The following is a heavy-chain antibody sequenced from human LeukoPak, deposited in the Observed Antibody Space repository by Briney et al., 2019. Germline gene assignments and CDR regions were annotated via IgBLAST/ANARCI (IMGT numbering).Heavy chain of an antibody. J-gene: IGHJ4*02. CDR3: AREGGYYYDSSGYDY. D-gene: IGHD3-22*01. Sequence: PGGSLRLSCAASGFTFRDYYMSWIRQAPGKGLEWASSISSSGSNIYYADSVKGRFTLSRDNAKNSLYLQMNSLRAEDTAVYYCAREGGYYYDSSGYDYWGQGTLVTVSS. CDR2: ISSSGSNI. CDR1: GFTFRDYY. V-gene: IGHV3-11*01.